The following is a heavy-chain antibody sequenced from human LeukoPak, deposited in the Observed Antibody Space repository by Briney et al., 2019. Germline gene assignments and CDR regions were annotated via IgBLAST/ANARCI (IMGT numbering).Heavy chain of an antibody. CDR1: GGSVSSYY. J-gene: IGHJ3*02. CDR2: IYYSGGT. Sequence: PSETLSLTCTVSGGSVSSYYWSWIRQPPGQGLEWIGYIYYSGGTDYNPSLKSRVTISVDTSKNQFSLKLRSVTAADTAVYYCARHVTISGPYDASDIWGQGTMVTVSP. D-gene: IGHD5-24*01. CDR3: ARHVTISGPYDASDI. V-gene: IGHV4-59*08.